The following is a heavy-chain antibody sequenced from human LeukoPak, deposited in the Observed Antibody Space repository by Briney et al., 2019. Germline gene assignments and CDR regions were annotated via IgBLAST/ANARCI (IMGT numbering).Heavy chain of an antibody. Sequence: PETSLRLSCAASGFTFSSYGMHWVRQAPGKGLEWVSVTSYDGTNKYYADSVKGRFTISRDNFKNTLYLQMHSLRGEDTAVYYCAKSTIAAVGKDYYYYAMDAWGQGTTVIVSS. J-gene: IGHJ6*02. D-gene: IGHD6-13*01. CDR2: TSYDGTNK. CDR1: GFTFSSYG. V-gene: IGHV3-30*18. CDR3: AKSTIAAVGKDYYYYAMDA.